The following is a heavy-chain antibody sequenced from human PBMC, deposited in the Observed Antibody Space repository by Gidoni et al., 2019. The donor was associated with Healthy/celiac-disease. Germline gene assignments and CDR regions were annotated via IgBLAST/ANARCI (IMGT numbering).Heavy chain of an antibody. D-gene: IGHD6-19*01. Sequence: QVQLQQWGAGLLKPSETLSLTCAVYGGSFSGYYWSWIRQPPGKGLEWIGEINHSGSTNYHPSLKSRVTISVDTSKNQFSLKLSSVTAADTAVYYWARENDLRAGSGFDPWGQGTLVTVSS. V-gene: IGHV4-34*01. CDR2: INHSGST. CDR3: ARENDLRAGSGFDP. CDR1: GGSFSGYY. J-gene: IGHJ5*02.